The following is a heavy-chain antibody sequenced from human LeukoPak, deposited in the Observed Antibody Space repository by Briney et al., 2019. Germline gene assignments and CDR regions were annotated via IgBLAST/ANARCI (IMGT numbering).Heavy chain of an antibody. CDR1: GFTFSTYR. Sequence: GGSLRLSCAASGFTFSTYRMHWVRQAPGKGLVWVSRINSDGSSTSYADSVKGRFTISRDNAKSTLYLQMNSLRAEDTAVYYCARASWELLDWFDPWGQGTLVTVSS. J-gene: IGHJ5*02. CDR3: ARASWELLDWFDP. D-gene: IGHD1-26*01. V-gene: IGHV3-74*01. CDR2: INSDGSST.